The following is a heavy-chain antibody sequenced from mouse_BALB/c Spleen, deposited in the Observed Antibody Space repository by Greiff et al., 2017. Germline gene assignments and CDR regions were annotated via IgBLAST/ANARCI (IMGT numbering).Heavy chain of an antibody. CDR1: GFTFSDYY. J-gene: IGHJ3*01. Sequence: EAKLMESGGGLVKPGGSLKLSCAASGFTFSDYYMYWVRQTPEKRLEWVATISDGGSYTYYPDSVKGRFTISRDNAKNNLYLQMSSLKSEDTAMYYCARDPAYWGQGTLVTVSA. V-gene: IGHV5-4*02. CDR2: ISDGGSYT. CDR3: ARDPAY.